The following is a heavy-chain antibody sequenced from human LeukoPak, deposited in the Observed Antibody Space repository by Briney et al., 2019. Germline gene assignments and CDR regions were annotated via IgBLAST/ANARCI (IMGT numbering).Heavy chain of an antibody. D-gene: IGHD3-3*01. Sequence: ASVKVSCKASGYTFTAHYIHWVLQAPGQGFEWMGWINPNSGGTNYAQKFQGRVTMTRDTSISTAYMELSRLRSDDTAVYYCARSLASGYDFWSGYYSPMRYYYMDVWGKGTTVTVSS. CDR2: INPNSGGT. J-gene: IGHJ6*03. CDR1: GYTFTAHY. CDR3: ARSLASGYDFWSGYYSPMRYYYMDV. V-gene: IGHV1-2*02.